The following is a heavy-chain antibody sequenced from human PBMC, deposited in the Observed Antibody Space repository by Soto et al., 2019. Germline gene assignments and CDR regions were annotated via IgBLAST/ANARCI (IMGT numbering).Heavy chain of an antibody. V-gene: IGHV4-39*01. J-gene: IGHJ5*02. CDR2: IYYSGST. CDR1: GGSISSSSYY. CDR3: ARRGGWYDAGNWFDP. Sequence: ASETLSLTCTVSGGSISSSSYYWGWIRQPPGKGLEWIGSIYYSGSTYYNPSLKSRVTISVDTSKNQFSLKLSSVTAADTAVYYCARRGGWYDAGNWFDPWGQGTLVTVSS. D-gene: IGHD6-19*01.